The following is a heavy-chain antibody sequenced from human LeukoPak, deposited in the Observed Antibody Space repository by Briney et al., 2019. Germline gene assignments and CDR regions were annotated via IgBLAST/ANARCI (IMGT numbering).Heavy chain of an antibody. D-gene: IGHD6-19*01. CDR1: GYTFTSYD. J-gene: IGHJ4*02. Sequence: VASVKVSCKASGYTFTSYDINWVRQATGQGLEWMGWMNPNSGNTGYAQKFQGRVTMTRNTPITTAYMELSSLRSEDTAVYYCARVATAVAGTDFDYWGQGTLVTVSS. CDR3: ARVATAVAGTDFDY. V-gene: IGHV1-8*01. CDR2: MNPNSGNT.